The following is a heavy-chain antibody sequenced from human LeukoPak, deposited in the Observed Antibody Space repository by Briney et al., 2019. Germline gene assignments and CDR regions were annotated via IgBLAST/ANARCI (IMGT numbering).Heavy chain of an antibody. Sequence: GESLKISFKGSGXRFTSYCIGWVRQMPGKGLEWMGIIYPGDSDTRYSPSFQGLVTISVDKSISTAYLQWGSLKASDTAMYYCASTFTTSKTFDSWGQGTLVTVSS. CDR3: ASTFTTSKTFDS. V-gene: IGHV5-51*01. J-gene: IGHJ4*01. CDR1: GXRFTSYC. CDR2: IYPGDSDT. D-gene: IGHD3-22*01.